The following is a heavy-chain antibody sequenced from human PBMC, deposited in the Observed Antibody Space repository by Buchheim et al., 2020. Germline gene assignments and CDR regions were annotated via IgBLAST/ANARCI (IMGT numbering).Heavy chain of an antibody. CDR3: ARVVDYGGNSEYFQH. CDR1: GFTFSSYA. Sequence: QVQLVESGGGVVQPGRSLRLSCAASGFTFSSYAMHWVRQAPGKGLEWVAVIWYDGSNKYYADSVKGRFTISRDNSKNTLYLQMNSLRAEDTAVYYCARVVDYGGNSEYFQHWGQGTL. D-gene: IGHD4-23*01. CDR2: IWYDGSNK. V-gene: IGHV3-33*08. J-gene: IGHJ1*01.